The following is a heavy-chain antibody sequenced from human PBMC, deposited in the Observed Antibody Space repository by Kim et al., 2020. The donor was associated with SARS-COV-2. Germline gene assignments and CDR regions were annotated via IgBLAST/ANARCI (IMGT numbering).Heavy chain of an antibody. Sequence: GGSLRLSCAASGFTFSSYAMHWVRQAPGKGLEWVAVISYDGSNKYYADSVKGRFTISRDNSKNTLYLQMNSLRAEDTAVYYCARGPIVVVPAAMIDYYYGMDVWGQGTTVTVSS. CDR1: GFTFSSYA. CDR3: ARGPIVVVPAAMIDYYYGMDV. J-gene: IGHJ6*02. D-gene: IGHD2-2*01. CDR2: ISYDGSNK. V-gene: IGHV3-30-3*01.